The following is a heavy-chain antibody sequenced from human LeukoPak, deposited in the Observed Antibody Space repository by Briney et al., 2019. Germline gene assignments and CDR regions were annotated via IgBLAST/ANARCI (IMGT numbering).Heavy chain of an antibody. V-gene: IGHV4-34*01. D-gene: IGHD3-22*01. Sequence: PSETLSLTCAVYGVSFSGYYWSWIRQPPGKGLEWVGEINHSGSTNYNPSLKSRVTITVDTSKNQFSLKLSSVTAADTAVYYCARGPPDDSSGYCPLGYWGQGTLVTVSS. CDR2: INHSGST. CDR3: ARGPPDDSSGYCPLGY. J-gene: IGHJ4*02. CDR1: GVSFSGYY.